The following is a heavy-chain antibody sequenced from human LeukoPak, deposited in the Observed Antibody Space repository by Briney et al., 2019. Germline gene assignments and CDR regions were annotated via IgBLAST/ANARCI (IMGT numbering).Heavy chain of an antibody. CDR2: ISSSGGTK. D-gene: IGHD6-13*01. Sequence: GGSLRLSCAASGFSVSSKYMIWVRQAPGKGLEWVSYISSSGGTKYYADSVKGRFTISRDNAKNSLYLQMNSLRAEDTAVYYCARGVGYSLDSWGQGTLVTVSS. CDR3: ARGVGYSLDS. J-gene: IGHJ4*02. CDR1: GFSVSSKY. V-gene: IGHV3-48*03.